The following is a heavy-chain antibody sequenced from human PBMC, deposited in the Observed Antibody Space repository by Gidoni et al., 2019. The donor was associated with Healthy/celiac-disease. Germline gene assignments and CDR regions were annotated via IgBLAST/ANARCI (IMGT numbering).Heavy chain of an antibody. CDR2: IWYDGSNK. CDR3: ARDVWFGELCIDY. CDR1: GVTFSIYC. V-gene: IGHV3-33*01. D-gene: IGHD3-10*01. J-gene: IGHJ4*02. Sequence: QVQLVESGGGEVQPGRYLRLSCAAAGVTFSIYCMHRVRQAPGKVLEWVAVIWYDGSNKCYADSVKGRFTISRDNSKNTLYLQMNSLRAEDTAVYYCARDVWFGELCIDYWGQGTLVTVSS.